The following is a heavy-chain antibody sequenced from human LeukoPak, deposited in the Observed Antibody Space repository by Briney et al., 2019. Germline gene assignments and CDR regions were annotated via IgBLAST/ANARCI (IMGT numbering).Heavy chain of an antibody. CDR3: ARGGSSSWYLGEGYFQH. Sequence: ASVKVSCKASGYTFTGYYMHWVRQAPGQGLEWMGWINPNSGGTNYAQKFQGRVTLTRDTSISTAYMQLSRLRSDDTAVYYCARGGSSSWYLGEGYFQHWGQGTLVTVSS. D-gene: IGHD6-13*01. CDR2: INPNSGGT. J-gene: IGHJ1*01. V-gene: IGHV1-2*02. CDR1: GYTFTGYY.